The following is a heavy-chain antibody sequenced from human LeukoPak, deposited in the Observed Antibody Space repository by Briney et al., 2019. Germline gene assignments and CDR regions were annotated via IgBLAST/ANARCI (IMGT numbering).Heavy chain of an antibody. CDR2: VSISSGTI. Sequence: GGSLRLSCVASGFNFNNYDLHWVRQAPGKGLEWISFVSISSGTIYYADSVNGRFRISRDNAKSSLDLEMNSLRAEDTAVYYCARAMSTFGGVRNYFDSWGQGTLVTVSS. V-gene: IGHV3-48*04. D-gene: IGHD3-16*01. CDR1: GFNFNNYD. CDR3: ARAMSTFGGVRNYFDS. J-gene: IGHJ4*02.